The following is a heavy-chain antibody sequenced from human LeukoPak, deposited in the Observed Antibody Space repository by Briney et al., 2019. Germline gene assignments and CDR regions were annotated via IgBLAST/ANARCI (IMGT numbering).Heavy chain of an antibody. CDR3: ASSPRIAVAADDY. Sequence: SETLSLTCTVSGGSISSGSYYWSWIRQPAGKGLEWIGRMSTSGSTNYNPSLKSRVTMSVDTSKNQFSLKLSSVTAADTAVYYCASSPRIAVAADDYWGQGTLVTVSS. V-gene: IGHV4-61*02. J-gene: IGHJ4*02. CDR2: MSTSGST. D-gene: IGHD6-19*01. CDR1: GGSISSGSYY.